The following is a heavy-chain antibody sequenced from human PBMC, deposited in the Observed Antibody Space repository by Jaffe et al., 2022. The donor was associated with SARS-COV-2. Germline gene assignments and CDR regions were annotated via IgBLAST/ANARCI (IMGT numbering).Heavy chain of an antibody. V-gene: IGHV3-23*04. Sequence: EVQLVESGGGLIQPGGSLRLSCAASGFTFSSYAMTWVRQAPGKGLEWVSGLTGDGDSTYYGDSVKGRFTISRDNSKNTLYLQMNSLKAEDTAVYYCATYIYGSGSYYPDSWGQGTLVTVSS. CDR2: LTGDGDST. D-gene: IGHD3-10*01. CDR1: GFTFSSYA. CDR3: ATYIYGSGSYYPDS. J-gene: IGHJ4*02.